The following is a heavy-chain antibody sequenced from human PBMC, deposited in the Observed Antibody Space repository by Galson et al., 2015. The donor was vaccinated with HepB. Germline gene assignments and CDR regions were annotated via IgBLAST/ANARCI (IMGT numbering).Heavy chain of an antibody. CDR2: IYSGGST. Sequence: SLRLSCAASGFTVSSNYMSWVRQAPGKGLEWVSVIYSGGSTYYADSVKGRFTISRDNSKNTLYLQMNSLRAEDAAVYYCARDRSSSLPYYGMDVWGQGTTVTVSS. D-gene: IGHD2-2*01. J-gene: IGHJ6*02. V-gene: IGHV3-53*01. CDR3: ARDRSSSLPYYGMDV. CDR1: GFTVSSNY.